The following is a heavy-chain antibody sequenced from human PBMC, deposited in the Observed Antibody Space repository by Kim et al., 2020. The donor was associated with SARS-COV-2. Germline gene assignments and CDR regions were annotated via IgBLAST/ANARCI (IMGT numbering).Heavy chain of an antibody. J-gene: IGHJ4*02. CDR3: ASLRRGWLALFDY. D-gene: IGHD6-19*01. CDR2: IHDSGRT. CDR1: GASFRNYY. V-gene: IGHV4-34*01. Sequence: SETLSLTCAIYGASFRNYYWAWIRQAPGRGLEWIGEIHDSGRTNYNPSLKSRVTISLDTSKNQISLRLNSVTAADRAVYYCASLRRGWLALFDYWGQGIRVTVSS.